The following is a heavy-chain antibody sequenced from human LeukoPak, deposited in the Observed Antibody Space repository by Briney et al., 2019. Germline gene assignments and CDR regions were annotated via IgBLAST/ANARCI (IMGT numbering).Heavy chain of an antibody. D-gene: IGHD2-2*02. V-gene: IGHV3-21*01. CDR2: ITSSSSYI. Sequence: PGGSLRLSCAASGFTVSSNYMSWVRQAPGKGLEWVSSITSSSSYIYYADSVKGRFTISRYNAKNSLYLQMNSLRAEDTAVYYCARDPGYCSSTGCYSHYFDYWGQGALVTVSS. J-gene: IGHJ4*02. CDR3: ARDPGYCSSTGCYSHYFDY. CDR1: GFTVSSNY.